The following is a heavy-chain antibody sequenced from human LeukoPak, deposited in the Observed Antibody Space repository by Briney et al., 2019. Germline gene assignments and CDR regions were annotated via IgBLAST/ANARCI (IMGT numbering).Heavy chain of an antibody. Sequence: GGSLRLSCAASGFTFSDYSMNWVRQAPGKGLDWVSSISSRSAYIHYTDSVKGRFNISRDNAENSLYLQMNNLRADDTAVYYCARDRSGSYPYYFDYWGQGTLVTVSS. J-gene: IGHJ4*02. CDR2: ISSRSAYI. CDR1: GFTFSDYS. D-gene: IGHD1-26*01. V-gene: IGHV3-21*01. CDR3: ARDRSGSYPYYFDY.